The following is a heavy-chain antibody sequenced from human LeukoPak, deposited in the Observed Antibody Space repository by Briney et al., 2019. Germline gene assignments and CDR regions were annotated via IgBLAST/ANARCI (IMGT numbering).Heavy chain of an antibody. D-gene: IGHD2-2*02. CDR2: IYTSGST. V-gene: IGHV4-4*07. CDR3: AREVRCSTTRCYSLFDY. J-gene: IGHJ4*02. Sequence: PSETLSLTCTVSGGSISSYYWNWIRQPAGKGLEWIGRIYTSGSTNHNPYLKSRVTISVDMSKNQFSLRLSSVTAADTAVYYCAREVRCSTTRCYSLFDYWGQGTLVTVSS. CDR1: GGSISSYY.